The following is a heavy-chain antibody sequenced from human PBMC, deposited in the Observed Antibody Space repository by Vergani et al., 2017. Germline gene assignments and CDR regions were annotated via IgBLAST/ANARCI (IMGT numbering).Heavy chain of an antibody. Sequence: EVQLVQSGAEVKKPGESLKISCQGSGYSITNYWIAWVRQRPGKGLEWMAIIYAGDSDIKYSPSFQGQVTISADKSISTAYLQWSSLKASDTAIYYCARQYSSGSLYNRFDPWGQGTLVTVSS. CDR2: IYAGDSDI. CDR1: GYSITNYW. CDR3: ARQYSSGSLYNRFDP. D-gene: IGHD6-19*01. V-gene: IGHV5-51*01. J-gene: IGHJ5*02.